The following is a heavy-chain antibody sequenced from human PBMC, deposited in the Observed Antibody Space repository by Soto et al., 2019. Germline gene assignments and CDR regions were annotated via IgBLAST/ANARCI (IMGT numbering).Heavy chain of an antibody. D-gene: IGHD2-2*01. CDR1: GYSFTSYW. Sequence: ESLKISCKGSGYSFTSYWIGWVRQLPGKGLEWMGIIYPGDSDTKYSPSFQGRVTISADKSITTDYLQWSSLKASDTAMYYCSRRASGSSTSRYRGFAFDIWGHGTMATVSS. J-gene: IGHJ3*02. CDR2: IYPGDSDT. V-gene: IGHV5-51*01. CDR3: SRRASGSSTSRYRGFAFDI.